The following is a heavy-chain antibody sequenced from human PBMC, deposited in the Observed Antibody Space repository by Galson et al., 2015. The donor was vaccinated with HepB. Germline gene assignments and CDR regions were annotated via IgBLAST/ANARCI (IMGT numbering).Heavy chain of an antibody. V-gene: IGHV3-33*01. J-gene: IGHJ6*02. CDR1: GFSFSNYG. CDR3: ARSVYQLPPPVRFGMDV. D-gene: IGHD2-2*01. CDR2: IWYDGSNK. Sequence: SLRLSCAASGFSFSNYGMHWVRQAPGKGLEWVALIWYDGSNKYYADSVKGRFTISRDNSQRTLHLQMNGLRAEDTAVYYCARSVYQLPPPVRFGMDVWGQGTTVTVSS.